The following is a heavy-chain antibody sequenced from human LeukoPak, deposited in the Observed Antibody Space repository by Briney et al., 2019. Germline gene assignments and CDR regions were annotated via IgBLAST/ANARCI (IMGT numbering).Heavy chain of an antibody. Sequence: GGSLRLSCVASGFTFSSYTMNWVRQAPGKGLEWVSSISFSSSYIHYADSMKGRFTISRDNAKNSLYLQMNSLRAEDTAVYYCASSPRGVYWGQGTLVTVSS. CDR1: GFTFSSYT. CDR3: ASSPRGVY. V-gene: IGHV3-21*01. D-gene: IGHD3-10*01. CDR2: ISFSSSYI. J-gene: IGHJ4*02.